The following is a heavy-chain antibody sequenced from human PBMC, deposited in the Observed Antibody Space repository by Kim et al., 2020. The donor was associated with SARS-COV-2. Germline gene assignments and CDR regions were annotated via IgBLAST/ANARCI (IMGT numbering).Heavy chain of an antibody. Sequence: GGSLRLSCVATGFTFSSYRMNWVRQAPGKGLEWVAGIRSSGDGIFYADSVRGRFTISGDTSQNTLYLQMSSRRVEATALYYGVKRLFHGLGPLDYWGKGT. CDR3: VKRLFHGLGPLDY. D-gene: IGHD3-10*01. CDR1: GFTFSSYR. J-gene: IGHJ4*02. V-gene: IGHV3-23*01. CDR2: IRSSGDGI.